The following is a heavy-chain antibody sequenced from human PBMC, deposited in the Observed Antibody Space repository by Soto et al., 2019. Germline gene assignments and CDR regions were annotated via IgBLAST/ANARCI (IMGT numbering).Heavy chain of an antibody. Sequence: GGSLRLSCAASGFTFNIYGMHWVRQAPDKGLEWVALISYDGSNQYYADSVKGRFTISRDNSKNTLFLQMNSLRADDTAVYYYAKDQASGQGSFDSWGQGTLVTVSS. CDR3: AKDQASGQGSFDS. CDR2: ISYDGSNQ. CDR1: GFTFNIYG. J-gene: IGHJ4*02. V-gene: IGHV3-30*18.